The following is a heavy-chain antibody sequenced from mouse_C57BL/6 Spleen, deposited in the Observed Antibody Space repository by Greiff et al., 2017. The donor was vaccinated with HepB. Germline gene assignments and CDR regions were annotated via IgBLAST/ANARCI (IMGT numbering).Heavy chain of an antibody. CDR3: ARGARYDYDLDY. J-gene: IGHJ2*01. V-gene: IGHV1-64*01. Sequence: VQLQQPGAELVKPGASVKLSCKASGYTFTSYWMHWVKQRPGQGLEWIGMIHPNSGSTNYNEKFKSKATLTVDKSSSTAYMQLSSLTSEDSAVYYCARGARYDYDLDYWGQGTTLTVSS. CDR2: IHPNSGST. D-gene: IGHD2-4*01. CDR1: GYTFTSYW.